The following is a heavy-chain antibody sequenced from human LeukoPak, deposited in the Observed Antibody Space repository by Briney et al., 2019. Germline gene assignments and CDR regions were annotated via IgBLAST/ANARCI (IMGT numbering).Heavy chain of an antibody. Sequence: SETLSLTCTVSGGSISSYYWSWIRQPPGKGLEWIGYIYYSGSTNYNPSLKSRVTISVDTSKNQFSLKLSSVTAAGTAVYYCARQYSSSWSPYYFDYWGQGTLVTVSS. V-gene: IGHV4-59*08. CDR2: IYYSGST. D-gene: IGHD6-13*01. J-gene: IGHJ4*02. CDR1: GGSISSYY. CDR3: ARQYSSSWSPYYFDY.